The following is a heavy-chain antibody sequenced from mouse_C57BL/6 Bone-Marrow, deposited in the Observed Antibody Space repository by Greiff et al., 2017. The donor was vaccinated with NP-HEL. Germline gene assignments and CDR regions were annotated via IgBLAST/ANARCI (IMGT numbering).Heavy chain of an antibody. CDR1: GFTFSSYA. CDR2: ISDGGSYT. Sequence: EVMLVESGGGLVKPGGSLKLSCAASGFTFSSYAMSWVRQTPGKRLEWVATISDGGSYTYYPDNVKGRFTISRDNAKNNLYLQMSHLKSEDTAMYYCARDKGAMDYWGQGTSVTVAS. V-gene: IGHV5-4*01. CDR3: ARDKGAMDY. J-gene: IGHJ4*01.